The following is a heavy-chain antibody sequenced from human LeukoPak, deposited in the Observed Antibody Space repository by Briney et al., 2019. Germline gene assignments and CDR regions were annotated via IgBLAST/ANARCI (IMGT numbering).Heavy chain of an antibody. V-gene: IGHV3-21*01. CDR2: IDYDSSHI. CDR3: ARDPLRYLRVGHYDY. CDR1: GFTFSNSA. D-gene: IGHD3-9*01. J-gene: IGHJ4*02. Sequence: PGGSLRLSCAASGFTFSNSAMNWVRQVPGKGLEGVSSIDYDSSHIYYAASVRGRFTISRDNARNSVYLQMNSLRVEDTAVYYCARDPLRYLRVGHYDYWGQGTLVAVSS.